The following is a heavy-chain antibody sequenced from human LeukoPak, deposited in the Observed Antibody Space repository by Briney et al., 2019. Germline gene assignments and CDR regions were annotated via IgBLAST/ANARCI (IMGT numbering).Heavy chain of an antibody. Sequence: EGSLRLSCAASGFTFSSYWMSWVRQAPGKGLEWVASIKEDGSEQYYMDSVKGRFTISRDNAKNSLYLQMNSLRAEDMAVYYCARGGYYWGAWGQGTLVTVSS. CDR1: GFTFSSYW. CDR2: IKEDGSEQ. V-gene: IGHV3-7*01. D-gene: IGHD1-1*01. J-gene: IGHJ5*02. CDR3: ARGGYYWGA.